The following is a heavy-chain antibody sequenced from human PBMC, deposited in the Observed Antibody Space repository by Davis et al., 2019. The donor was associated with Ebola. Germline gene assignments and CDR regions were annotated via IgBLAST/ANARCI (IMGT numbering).Heavy chain of an antibody. CDR1: GFSLSTRGVG. V-gene: IGHV2-5*02. D-gene: IGHD2-15*01. CDR2: IYWDDDK. J-gene: IGHJ4*02. Sequence: SGPTLVNSTPTLTLTCTFSGFSLSTRGVGVGWIRQPPGKALEWLALIYWDDDKRYSPSLKSRLTITKDTSKNQVVLTMTNMDPVDTATYYCAHRPLLGYCSGGSCYRRYYFDYWGQGTLVTVSS. CDR3: AHRPLLGYCSGGSCYRRYYFDY.